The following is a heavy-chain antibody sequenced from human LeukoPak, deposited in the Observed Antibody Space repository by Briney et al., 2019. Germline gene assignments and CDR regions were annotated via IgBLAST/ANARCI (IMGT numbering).Heavy chain of an antibody. V-gene: IGHV3-74*01. CDR3: ARLWDSSSSRHFDY. D-gene: IGHD6-6*01. CDR1: GFTFSTYW. Sequence: PGGSLRLSCAASGFTFSTYWMHWVRQAPGKGLVWVSHINSDESNTNYADSVKGRFTISRDNAKNTLYLQMNNPRAEDTAVYFCARLWDSSSSRHFDYWGQGTLVTVSS. CDR2: INSDESNT. J-gene: IGHJ4*02.